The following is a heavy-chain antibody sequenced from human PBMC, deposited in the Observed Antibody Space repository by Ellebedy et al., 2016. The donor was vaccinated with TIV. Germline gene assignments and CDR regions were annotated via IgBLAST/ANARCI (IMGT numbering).Heavy chain of an antibody. CDR1: GFTFSIFA. CDR2: ISYDEGNE. V-gene: IGHV3-30*04. Sequence: GESLKISCAASGFTFSIFAMHWVRQAPGKGLEWLAVISYDEGNEFYAESVKGRFTMSRDNSKNTLYLQMNSLGPEDTAVYYCARDAQAVAATFIDYWGQGTLVTVSS. D-gene: IGHD6-19*01. J-gene: IGHJ4*02. CDR3: ARDAQAVAATFIDY.